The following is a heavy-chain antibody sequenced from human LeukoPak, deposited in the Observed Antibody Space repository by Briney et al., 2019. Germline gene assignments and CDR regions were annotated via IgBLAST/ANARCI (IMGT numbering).Heavy chain of an antibody. D-gene: IGHD1-1*01. J-gene: IGHJ4*02. CDR3: ARGPATLDYFDY. V-gene: IGHV4-61*02. CDR2: IYTSGST. CDR1: GGSISSGSYY. Sequence: SETLPLTCAVSGGSISSGSYYWSWIRQPAGKGLEWIGRIYTSGSTNYNPSLKSRVTISVDTSKNQFSLKLSSVTAADTAVYYCARGPATLDYFDYWGQGTLVTVSS.